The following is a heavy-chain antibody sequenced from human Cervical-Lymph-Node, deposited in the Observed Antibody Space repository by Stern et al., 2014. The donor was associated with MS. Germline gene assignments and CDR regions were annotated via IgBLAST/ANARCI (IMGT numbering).Heavy chain of an antibody. CDR1: GGTFSKFP. Sequence: QVQLMQSGAEVTKPGSSVKVSCKASGGTFSKFPSSWVRQAPGQGLEWMGGIFPVFGTPTYAQEFRGRVTITADVSTSTVYMELSSLRSDDTAVYYCARSSETSDRWYSLGYDLWGQGTLVTVSS. CDR3: ARSSETSDRWYSLGYDL. J-gene: IGHJ5*02. CDR2: IFPVFGTP. V-gene: IGHV1-69*01. D-gene: IGHD6-13*01.